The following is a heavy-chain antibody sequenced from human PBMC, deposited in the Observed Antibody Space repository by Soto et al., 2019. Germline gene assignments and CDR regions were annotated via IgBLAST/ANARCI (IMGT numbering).Heavy chain of an antibody. V-gene: IGHV4-34*01. CDR1: GGSFSGYY. D-gene: IGHD2-8*02. CDR2: INHSGST. J-gene: IGHJ4*02. Sequence: QVQLQQWGAGLLKPSETLSLTCAVYGGSFSGYYWTWIRQPPGTGLEWIGEINHSGSTNYNPSLTRRATISVDTSTNQFSLKLTSVTAADTAVYYCARDKITGLFDYWGQGTLVTVSS. CDR3: ARDKITGLFDY.